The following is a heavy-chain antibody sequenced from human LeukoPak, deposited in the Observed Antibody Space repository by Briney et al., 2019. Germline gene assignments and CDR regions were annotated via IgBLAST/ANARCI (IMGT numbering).Heavy chain of an antibody. J-gene: IGHJ3*02. CDR3: ARDPPTYDAFDI. CDR1: GFTFSSYT. Sequence: GGSLRLSCAASGFTFSSYTMHWVRQAPGKGLEWVAVLSYDGTDKYYADSVKGRFTISRDNSKNTLYLQMNSLRAEDTAVYYCARDPPTYDAFDIWGQGTMVTVSS. V-gene: IGHV3-30*04. CDR2: LSYDGTDK.